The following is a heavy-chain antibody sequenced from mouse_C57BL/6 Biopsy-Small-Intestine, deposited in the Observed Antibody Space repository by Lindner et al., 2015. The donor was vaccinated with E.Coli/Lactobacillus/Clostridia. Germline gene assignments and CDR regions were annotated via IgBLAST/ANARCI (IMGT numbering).Heavy chain of an antibody. CDR3: ADTHYAMDY. Sequence: VQLQESGPELVKPGASVKMSCKASGYTFTDYNMHWVKQSHGKSLEWIGYINPNNGGTSYNQKFKGKATLTVNKSSSTAYVELRGLTSEDSAVYYCADTHYAMDYWGQGTSVTVSS. CDR1: GYTFTDYN. CDR2: INPNNGGT. V-gene: IGHV1-22*01. D-gene: IGHD5-1-1*01. J-gene: IGHJ4*01.